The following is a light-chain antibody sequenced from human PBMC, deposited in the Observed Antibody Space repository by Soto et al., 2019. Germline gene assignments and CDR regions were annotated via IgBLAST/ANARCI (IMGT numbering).Light chain of an antibody. CDR1: QSISSK. J-gene: IGKJ1*01. CDR2: DAS. V-gene: IGKV3-15*01. CDR3: QQYNNWPPA. Sequence: EIVMTQSPVTLSVSPGERATLSCRASQSISSKLAWYQQKPGQAPRLLIYDASTRATGIPARFSGSESGTEFTLTISSLQSEDFAVYYCQQYNNWPPAFGQGTKVEIK.